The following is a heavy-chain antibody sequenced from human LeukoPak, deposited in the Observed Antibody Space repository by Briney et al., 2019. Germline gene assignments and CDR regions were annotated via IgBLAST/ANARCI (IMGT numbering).Heavy chain of an antibody. J-gene: IGHJ3*02. CDR3: ARDVGTSVRLAFDI. CDR1: GDSASSYSTA. D-gene: IGHD5/OR15-5a*01. V-gene: IGHV6-1*01. Sequence: SQTLSLTCAISGDSASSYSTAWNWIRQSPSRGLEWLGRTYYRSKWYNDYAVSVKSRITINPDTSKNQFSLQLNSVTPEDTAVYYCARDVGTSVRLAFDIWGQGTMVTVSS. CDR2: TYYRSKWYN.